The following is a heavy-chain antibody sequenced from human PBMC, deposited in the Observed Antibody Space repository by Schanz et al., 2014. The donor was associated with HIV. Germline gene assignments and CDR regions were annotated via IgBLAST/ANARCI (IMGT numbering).Heavy chain of an antibody. Sequence: VQLVESGGGLVKPGRSLRLSCTTSGFTFSDYPVSWLRQAPGKGLEWLAVISYDGRNKKFADSVKGRFTISRDNSKNTLYLQLKSLRAEDTAMYYCAKDRNHYDSRYLGKGNYYYYYGMDVWGQGTTVTVSS. CDR1: GFTFSDYP. J-gene: IGHJ6*02. CDR3: AKDRNHYDSRYLGKGNYYYYYGMDV. CDR2: ISYDGRNK. D-gene: IGHD3-22*01. V-gene: IGHV3-30-3*02.